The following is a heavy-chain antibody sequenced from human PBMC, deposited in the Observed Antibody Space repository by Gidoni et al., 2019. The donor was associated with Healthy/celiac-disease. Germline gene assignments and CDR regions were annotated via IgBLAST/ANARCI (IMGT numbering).Heavy chain of an antibody. J-gene: IGHJ5*02. Sequence: QVQRVQSGAEVLKAGSSGTVCCQPSRGTCSRYAISWVRQAPGQGLEWMGGIIPIFGTANYAQKFQGRVTITADESTSTAYMELSSLRSEDTAVYYCARGGFEQLVYNWFDPWGQGTLVTVSS. CDR2: IIPIFGTA. D-gene: IGHD6-13*01. V-gene: IGHV1-69*01. CDR1: RGTCSRYA. CDR3: ARGGFEQLVYNWFDP.